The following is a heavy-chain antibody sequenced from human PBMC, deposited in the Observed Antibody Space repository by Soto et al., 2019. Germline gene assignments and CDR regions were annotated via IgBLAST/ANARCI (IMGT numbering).Heavy chain of an antibody. J-gene: IGHJ4*02. CDR3: ASRDPGTSVDY. Sequence: SETLSLTRAVSGGYFTSNNWWTWVSQPPGQGLEWIGEIYRTGSTNYNPSLKSRVTISLDKSENQFSLMVTSLTSADAPVYYCASRDPGTSVDYWGQGTLVTISS. V-gene: IGHV4-4*02. CDR2: IYRTGST. D-gene: IGHD1-7*01. CDR1: GGYFTSNNW.